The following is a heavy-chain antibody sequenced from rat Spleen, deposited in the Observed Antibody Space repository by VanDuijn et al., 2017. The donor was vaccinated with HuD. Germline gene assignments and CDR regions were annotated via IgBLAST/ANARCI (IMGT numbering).Heavy chain of an antibody. CDR1: GFTFSNYG. V-gene: IGHV5-25*01. CDR2: ISYDGGNT. J-gene: IGHJ2*01. D-gene: IGHD1-4*01. Sequence: EVQLVESGGGLVQPGRSMKLSCAASGFTFSNYGMAWVRQTPKKGLEWVAYISYDGGNTYYRDSVKGRFTISRDNAKSTLYLQMDSLRSEDTATYYCARELPGYSLFDYWGQGVMVTVSS. CDR3: ARELPGYSLFDY.